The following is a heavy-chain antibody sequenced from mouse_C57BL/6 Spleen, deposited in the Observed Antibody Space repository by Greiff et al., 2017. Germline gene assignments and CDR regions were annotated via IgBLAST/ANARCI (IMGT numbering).Heavy chain of an antibody. CDR3: AREAGGYDVNYALDY. D-gene: IGHD2-2*01. CDR2: ISSGGSYT. V-gene: IGHV5-6*01. J-gene: IGHJ4*01. CDR1: GFTFSSYG. Sequence: EVQLVESGGDLVKPGGSLKLSCAASGFTFSSYGMSWVRQTPDKRLEWVATISSGGSYTYYPASVKGRFTISRDNAKNTLYLQMSSLKSEDTAMXYCAREAGGYDVNYALDYWGQGTTVTVSS.